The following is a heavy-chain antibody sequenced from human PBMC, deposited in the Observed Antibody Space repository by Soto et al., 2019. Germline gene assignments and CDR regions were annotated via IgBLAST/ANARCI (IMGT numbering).Heavy chain of an antibody. CDR3: ARGEKGYSESWYSYGWYFDL. Sequence: QVQLQQWGAGLLKPSETLSLTCAVYGGSFSGYYWSWIRQPPGKGLEWIGEINHSGSTNYNPSLKSRDTISVDTSKNQFSLKLSSVTAADTAVYYCARGEKGYSESWYSYGWYFDLWGRGTLVTVSS. CDR2: INHSGST. J-gene: IGHJ2*01. CDR1: GGSFSGYY. D-gene: IGHD6-13*01. V-gene: IGHV4-34*01.